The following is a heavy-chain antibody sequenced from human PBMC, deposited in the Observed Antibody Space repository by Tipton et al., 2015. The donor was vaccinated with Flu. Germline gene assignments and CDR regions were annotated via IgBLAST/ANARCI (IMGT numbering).Heavy chain of an antibody. D-gene: IGHD1-26*01. V-gene: IGHV4-59*01. CDR3: ARDLRWELHAFDL. CDR2: IYNSANT. CDR1: GGSISSYY. Sequence: LRLSCTASGGSISSYYWSWIRQSPGKGLEWIGYIYNSANTNYNPSLKSRVTISVDTSKNQFSLRLSSVTSADTAVYYCARDLRWELHAFDLWGQGTMVTVSS. J-gene: IGHJ3*01.